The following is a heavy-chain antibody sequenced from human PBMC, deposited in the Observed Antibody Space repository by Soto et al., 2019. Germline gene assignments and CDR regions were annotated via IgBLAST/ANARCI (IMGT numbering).Heavy chain of an antibody. CDR3: ARHRLAARPGNWFDP. J-gene: IGHJ5*02. CDR1: GYSFTSYW. Sequence: PGESLKISCKGSGYSFTSYWIGWVRQMPGKGLEWMGIIYPGDSDTRYSPSFQGQVTISADKSISTAYLQWSSLKASDTAMYYCARHRLAARPGNWFDPWGQGTLVTVS. CDR2: IYPGDSDT. D-gene: IGHD6-6*01. V-gene: IGHV5-51*01.